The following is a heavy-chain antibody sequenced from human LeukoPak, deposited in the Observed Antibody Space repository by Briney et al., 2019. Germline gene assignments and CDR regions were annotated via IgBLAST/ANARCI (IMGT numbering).Heavy chain of an antibody. V-gene: IGHV4-59*01. CDR1: GGSITSYH. Sequence: SETLSLTCTISGGSITSYHWSWLPQPPGKGLEWIGYIYYSGSTNYNPSLKSRVTISVDTSKNQFSLNLRSVTAADTAVYYCARGSRDGYNHFDYWGQGTLVTVSS. D-gene: IGHD5-24*01. J-gene: IGHJ4*02. CDR2: IYYSGST. CDR3: ARGSRDGYNHFDY.